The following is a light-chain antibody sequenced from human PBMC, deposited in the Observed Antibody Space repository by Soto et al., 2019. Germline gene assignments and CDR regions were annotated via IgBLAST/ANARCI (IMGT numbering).Light chain of an antibody. J-gene: IGLJ1*01. CDR3: SSYTSSSPCV. CDR2: EVS. CDR1: SSDVGGYKY. Sequence: QSVLTQPASVSGSPGQSITISCTGTSSDVGGYKYVSWYQQHPGKAPKLMIYEVSNRPSGVSDRFSGSKSGNTASLTISGLQAEDEADYYSSSYTSSSPCVFGTGTKLTVL. V-gene: IGLV2-14*01.